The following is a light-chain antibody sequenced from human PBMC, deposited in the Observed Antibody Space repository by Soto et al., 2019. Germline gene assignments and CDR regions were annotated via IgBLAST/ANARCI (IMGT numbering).Light chain of an antibody. CDR2: DAS. CDR1: QSLSTY. J-gene: IGKJ4*01. V-gene: IGKV3-11*01. CDR3: QHRDSWPLT. Sequence: QTTTTLSLSPVERATLSCRASQSLSTYLAWYQQKPGQAPRLLIYDASNRATGIPARFSGSGSGTDFTLTVSSLEPEDFAVYYCQHRDSWPLTFGGGTKVDI.